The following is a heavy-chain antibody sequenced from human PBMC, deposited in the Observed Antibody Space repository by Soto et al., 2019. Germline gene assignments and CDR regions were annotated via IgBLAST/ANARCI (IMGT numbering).Heavy chain of an antibody. Sequence: GGSLRLSCAASGFTFSSYGMHWVRQTPGKGLEWVAVISYDGSNKYYADSVKGRFTISRDNSKNTLYLQMNSLRAEDTAVYYCAKDLGTVVTRPRYGMDVWGQGTTVTVSS. V-gene: IGHV3-30*18. J-gene: IGHJ6*02. CDR1: GFTFSSYG. CDR2: ISYDGSNK. CDR3: AKDLGTVVTRPRYGMDV. D-gene: IGHD2-21*02.